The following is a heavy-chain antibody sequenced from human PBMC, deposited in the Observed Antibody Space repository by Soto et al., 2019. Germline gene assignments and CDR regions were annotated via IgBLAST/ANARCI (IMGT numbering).Heavy chain of an antibody. CDR3: ARFTLWNTAMGVFDH. J-gene: IGHJ4*02. Sequence: GGSLRLSCVVSGFSFSTSWMGWVRQAPGNGLEWVATINQDGSETHYVDSVKGRFTISRDSAMNSVSLQMNSLRAEDTAVYYCARFTLWNTAMGVFDHWGQGTLVTVSA. D-gene: IGHD5-18*01. V-gene: IGHV3-7*03. CDR1: GFSFSTSW. CDR2: INQDGSET.